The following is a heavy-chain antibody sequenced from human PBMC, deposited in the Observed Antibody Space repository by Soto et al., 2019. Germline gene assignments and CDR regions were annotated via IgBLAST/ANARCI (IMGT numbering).Heavy chain of an antibody. CDR3: ARDWSYPSGGIDY. Sequence: QVQLVQSGAGVKKPGASVKVSCKAPGYSFSNYGISWVRQAPGQGLEWMGWISPYSGNTKYAQILQGRVTMTTDTSPSTAYMELGSLRSDDTAVYYCARDWSYPSGGIDYGGQGTLVTVSS. V-gene: IGHV1-18*01. D-gene: IGHD6-25*01. CDR2: ISPYSGNT. CDR1: GYSFSNYG. J-gene: IGHJ4*02.